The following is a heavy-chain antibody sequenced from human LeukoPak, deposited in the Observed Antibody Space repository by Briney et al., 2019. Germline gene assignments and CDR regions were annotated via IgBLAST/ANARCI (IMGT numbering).Heavy chain of an antibody. J-gene: IGHJ6*04. CDR2: IIPIFGTA. CDR1: GGTFSSYA. D-gene: IGHD4-11*01. V-gene: IGHV1-69*06. CDR3: AGSKQGGYYYGMDV. Sequence: SVKVSCKASGGTFSSYAISWVRQAPGQGLEWMGGIIPIFGTANYAQKFQGRVTITADKSTSTAYMELSSLRSEDTAVYYCAGSKQGGYYYGMDVWGKGTTVTVSS.